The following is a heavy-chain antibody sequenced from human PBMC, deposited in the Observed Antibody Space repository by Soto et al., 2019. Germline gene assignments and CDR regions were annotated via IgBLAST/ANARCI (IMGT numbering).Heavy chain of an antibody. D-gene: IGHD2-2*01. CDR2: ISYDGSNK. CDR1: GFTFSSYG. J-gene: IGHJ6*02. CDR3: AKDHYCSSTSCMDV. V-gene: IGHV3-30*18. Sequence: GGSLRLSCAASGFTFSSYGMHWVRQAPGKGLEWVAVISYDGSNKYYADSVKGRFTISRDNSKNTLYLQMNSLRAEDTAVYYCAKDHYCSSTSCMDVWGQGTTVTVPS.